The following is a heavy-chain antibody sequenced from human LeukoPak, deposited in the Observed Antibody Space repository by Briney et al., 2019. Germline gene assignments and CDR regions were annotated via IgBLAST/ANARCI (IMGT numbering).Heavy chain of an antibody. V-gene: IGHV4-34*01. CDR2: IYYSGST. J-gene: IGHJ4*02. CDR1: GGSFSAYS. D-gene: IGHD3-9*01. CDR3: ARPGEGLGFDY. Sequence: SETLSLTCAVYGGSFSAYSWSWIRQPPGKGLEWIGSIYYSGSTYYNPSLKSRVTISVDTSKNQFSLKLSSVTAADTAVYYCARPGEGLGFDYWGQGTLVTVSS.